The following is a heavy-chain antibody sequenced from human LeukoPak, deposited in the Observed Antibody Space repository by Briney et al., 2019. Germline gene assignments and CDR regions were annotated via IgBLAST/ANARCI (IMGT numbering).Heavy chain of an antibody. CDR3: ASSGNSEYYFDY. D-gene: IGHD1-7*01. Sequence: GASVKVSCKASGYTFTSYYMHWVRQAPGQGLEWMGGIIPIFGTANYAQKFQGRVTITADESTSTAYMELSSLRSEDTAVYYCASSGNSEYYFDYWGQGTLVTVSS. V-gene: IGHV1-69*13. CDR1: GYTFTSYY. CDR2: IIPIFGTA. J-gene: IGHJ4*02.